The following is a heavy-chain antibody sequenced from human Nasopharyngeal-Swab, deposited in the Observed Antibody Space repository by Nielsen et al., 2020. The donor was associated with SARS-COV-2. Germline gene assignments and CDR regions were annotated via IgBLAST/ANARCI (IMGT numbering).Heavy chain of an antibody. V-gene: IGHV2-5*01. CDR3: AHRPLRGAVWERDWFDP. D-gene: IGHD1-26*01. Sequence: WIRQPPGKALEWLALIYWNDDKRYSPSLKSRLNITKDTSQNQVVLTMTNMDPVDTATYYCAHRPLRGAVWERDWFDPWGQGTLVTVSS. J-gene: IGHJ5*02. CDR2: IYWNDDK.